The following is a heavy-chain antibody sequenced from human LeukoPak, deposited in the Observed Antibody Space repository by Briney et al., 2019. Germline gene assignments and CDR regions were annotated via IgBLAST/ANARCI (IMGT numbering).Heavy chain of an antibody. CDR2: ISSSSSYI. CDR1: GFTFNTYN. D-gene: IGHD1-20*01. J-gene: IGHJ3*02. Sequence: KAGGSLRLSCAASGFTFNTYNMNWVRQAPGKGLEWVSSISSSSSYIYYADSVKGRFTISRDNAKNSLYLQMNSPRAEDTAVYYCARDEYNWNVDAFDIWGQGTVVTVSS. V-gene: IGHV3-21*01. CDR3: ARDEYNWNVDAFDI.